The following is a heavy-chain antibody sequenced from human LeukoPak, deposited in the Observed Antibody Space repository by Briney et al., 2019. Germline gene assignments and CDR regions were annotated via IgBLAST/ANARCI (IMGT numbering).Heavy chain of an antibody. V-gene: IGHV1-2*02. D-gene: IGHD2-2*01. J-gene: IGHJ5*02. CDR2: INPNSGGT. CDR1: GGTFSSYA. CDR3: ARALGVVPVAP. Sequence: RASVKVSCKASGGTFSSYAISWARQAPGQGLEWMGWINPNSGGTNYAQKFQGRVTMTRDTSISTAYMELSRLRSDDTAVYYCARALGVVPVAPWGQGTLVTVSS.